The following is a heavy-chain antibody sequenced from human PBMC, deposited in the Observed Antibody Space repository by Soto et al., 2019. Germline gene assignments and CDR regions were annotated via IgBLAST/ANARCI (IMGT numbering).Heavy chain of an antibody. D-gene: IGHD5-18*01. CDR3: ARGLSRGAMVRYYYYYYGMDV. V-gene: IGHV4-34*01. CDR1: GGSFSGYY. Sequence: SETLSLTCAVYGGSFSGYYWSWIRQPPGKGLEWIGEINHSGSTNYNPSLKSRVTISVDTSKNQFSLKLSSVAAADTAVYYCARGLSRGAMVRYYYYYYGMDVWGQGTTVTVSS. CDR2: INHSGST. J-gene: IGHJ6*02.